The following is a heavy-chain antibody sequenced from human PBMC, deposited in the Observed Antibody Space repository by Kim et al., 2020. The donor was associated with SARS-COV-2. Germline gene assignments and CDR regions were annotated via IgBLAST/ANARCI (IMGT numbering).Heavy chain of an antibody. Sequence: GGSLRLSCTGSGFTFSHYNMNWVRQAPGKGLEWVSNIGGRGSHSFYADSVKGRFTISRDNDKNSLYLQMNSLRAEDTAVYYCARDTALVGWIRTSGDFDFWGQGTLVTVSS. V-gene: IGHV3-21*05. CDR2: IGGRGSHS. CDR3: ARDTALVGWIRTSGDFDF. D-gene: IGHD3-10*01. J-gene: IGHJ4*02. CDR1: GFTFSHYN.